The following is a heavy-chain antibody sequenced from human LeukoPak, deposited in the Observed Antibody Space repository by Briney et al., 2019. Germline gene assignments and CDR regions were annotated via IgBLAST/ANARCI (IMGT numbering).Heavy chain of an antibody. CDR2: IYYSGGT. V-gene: IGHV4-59*08. D-gene: IGHD3-3*01. CDR3: ARGRLLFGVVTPYGMDV. J-gene: IGHJ6*02. Sequence: SETLSLTCTVSGGSISSYYWSWLRQPPGKGLEWIGYIYYSGGTNYNPSLKSRVTISVDTSKNQFSLKLSSVTAADTAVYYCARGRLLFGVVTPYGMDVWGQGTTVTVSS. CDR1: GGSISSYY.